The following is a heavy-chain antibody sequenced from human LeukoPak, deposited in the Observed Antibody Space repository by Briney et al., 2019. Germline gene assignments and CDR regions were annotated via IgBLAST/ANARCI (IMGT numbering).Heavy chain of an antibody. J-gene: IGHJ4*02. D-gene: IGHD1-26*01. V-gene: IGHV3-30*14. Sequence: PGGSLRLSCAASGFTFSSYAMHWVRQAPGKGLEWVAVISYDGSNKYYADSVKGRFTISRDNSKNTLYLQMGSLRAEDMAVYYCARDRGATTGYFDYWGQGTLVTVSS. CDR1: GFTFSSYA. CDR3: ARDRGATTGYFDY. CDR2: ISYDGSNK.